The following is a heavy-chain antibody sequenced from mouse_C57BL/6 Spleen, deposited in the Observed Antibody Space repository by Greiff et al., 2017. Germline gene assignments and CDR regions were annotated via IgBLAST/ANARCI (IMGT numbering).Heavy chain of an antibody. CDR3: ARRGYGSRGTYAMDY. D-gene: IGHD1-1*01. CDR2: IDPSDSYT. V-gene: IGHV1-69*01. CDR1: GYTFTSYW. Sequence: VQLQQPGAELVMPGASVKLSCKASGYTFTSYWMHWVKQRPGQGLEWIGEIDPSDSYTNYNQKFKGKSTLTVDKSSSTAYMQLSSLTSEDSAVYYCARRGYGSRGTYAMDYWGQGTSVTVSS. J-gene: IGHJ4*01.